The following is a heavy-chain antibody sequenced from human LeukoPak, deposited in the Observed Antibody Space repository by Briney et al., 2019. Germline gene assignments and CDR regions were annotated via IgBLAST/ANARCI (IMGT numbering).Heavy chain of an antibody. Sequence: GGSLRLSCAASGFTFSSYGIHWVRQAPGKGLEWVAFISYDGTNKYYADSVKGRFTISRDNSKNTLYLQMNSLRAEDMALYYCAKSDTDDYGDYDWFDPWGQGTLVTVSS. J-gene: IGHJ5*02. CDR3: AKSDTDDYGDYDWFDP. D-gene: IGHD4-17*01. CDR1: GFTFSSYG. V-gene: IGHV3-30*18. CDR2: ISYDGTNK.